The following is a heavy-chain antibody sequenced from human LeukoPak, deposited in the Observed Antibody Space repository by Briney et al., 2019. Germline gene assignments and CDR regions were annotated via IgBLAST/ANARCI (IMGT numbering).Heavy chain of an antibody. V-gene: IGHV4-34*01. Sequence: PSETLSLTCAVSGGSFSGYYWSWIRQPPGKGLEWIGEINHSGSTNYNPPLKSRVTISADTSKNQFSLKLGSVTAADRDVYYCPRVLSQESSGYYPVVFDYWVQRGPGTVSS. CDR1: GGSFSGYY. CDR2: INHSGST. J-gene: IGHJ4*02. CDR3: PRVLSQESSGYYPVVFDY. D-gene: IGHD3-3*01.